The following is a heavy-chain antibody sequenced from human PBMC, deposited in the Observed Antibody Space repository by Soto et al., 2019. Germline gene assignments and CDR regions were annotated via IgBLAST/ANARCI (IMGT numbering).Heavy chain of an antibody. CDR2: IYHSGDT. D-gene: IGHD3-10*01. V-gene: IGHV4-31*11. CDR1: GASITNGGYY. Sequence: QVQLQESGPGLVKPSQTLSLTCAVSGASITNGGYYWSWVRQHPGKGLAWLGHIYHSGDTYYNPSLKSRLTISVDKSKNQFSLNLTSATAANTAVYYCARMVRGGRGLDPWGQGTLVSVSS. J-gene: IGHJ5*02. CDR3: ARMVRGGRGLDP.